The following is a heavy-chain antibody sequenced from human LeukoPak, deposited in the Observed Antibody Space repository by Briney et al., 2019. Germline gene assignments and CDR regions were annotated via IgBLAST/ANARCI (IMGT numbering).Heavy chain of an antibody. D-gene: IGHD5-18*01. CDR2: INPNSGGT. CDR1: GYTFTGYY. J-gene: IGHJ6*03. CDR3: ARDTAMAFYYMDV. V-gene: IGHV1-2*02. Sequence: GASVKVSCKASGYTFTGYYMHWVRQAPGQGLEWMEWINPNSGGTNYAQKFQGRVTMTRDTPISTAYMELSRLRSDDTAVYYWARDTAMAFYYMDVWGKGTTVTVSS.